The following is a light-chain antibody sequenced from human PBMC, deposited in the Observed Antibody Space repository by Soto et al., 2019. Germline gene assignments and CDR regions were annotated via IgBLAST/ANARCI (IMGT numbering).Light chain of an antibody. V-gene: IGKV3-11*01. CDR3: QHRINWLWT. CDR1: QSVDTY. J-gene: IGKJ1*01. Sequence: EIVLTQSPVTLSLSPGERAILSCRASQSVDTYLVWYRQTPGRPPKLLIYDASKRAPGIPARFSGSGSGTDFTLTITSLEPEDFAVYYCQHRINWLWTSGQGTKVEIK. CDR2: DAS.